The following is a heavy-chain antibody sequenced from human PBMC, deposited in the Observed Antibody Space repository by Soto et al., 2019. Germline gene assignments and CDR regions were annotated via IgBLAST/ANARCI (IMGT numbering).Heavy chain of an antibody. CDR2: IYYSGST. CDR1: GGSISSYY. Sequence: ETLSLTCTVSGGSISSYYWSWIRQPPGKGLEWIGYIYYSGSTNYNPSLKSRVTISVDTSKNQFSLKLSSVTAADTAVYYCARARGGYSYGLDYWGQGTLVTVSS. D-gene: IGHD5-18*01. CDR3: ARARGGYSYGLDY. V-gene: IGHV4-59*01. J-gene: IGHJ4*02.